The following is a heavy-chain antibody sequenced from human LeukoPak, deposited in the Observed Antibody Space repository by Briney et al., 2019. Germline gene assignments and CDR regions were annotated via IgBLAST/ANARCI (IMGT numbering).Heavy chain of an antibody. CDR1: GFTFSSYA. CDR3: ATNVQQRLTLDY. J-gene: IGHJ4*02. V-gene: IGHV3-30-3*01. CDR2: ISYDGSNK. Sequence: PGRSLRLSCAASGFTFSSYAMHWVRQAPGKGLEWVAVISYDGSNKYYADSVKGRFTISRDNSKNTLYLQMNSLRAEDTAVYYCATNVQQRLTLDYWGQGTLVTVSS. D-gene: IGHD6-25*01.